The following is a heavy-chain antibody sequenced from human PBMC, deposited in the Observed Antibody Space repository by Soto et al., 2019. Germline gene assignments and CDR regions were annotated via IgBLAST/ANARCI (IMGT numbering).Heavy chain of an antibody. V-gene: IGHV1-2*02. CDR1: GYTFTIYY. D-gene: IGHD6-19*01. CDR3: AAPSGGLAVAR. Sequence: QVQLVQSGAEVKKPGASVKVSCKASGYTFTIYYIHWVRQAPGQGLEWMGWINPNNGATNYAQKFQGRVTLTRDTSISTAYMVLSRLRSDDSAVYYCAAPSGGLAVARWGQGSLVTVSS. CDR2: INPNNGAT. J-gene: IGHJ4*02.